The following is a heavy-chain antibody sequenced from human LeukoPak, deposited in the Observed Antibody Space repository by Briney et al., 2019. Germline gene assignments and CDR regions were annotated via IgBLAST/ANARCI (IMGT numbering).Heavy chain of an antibody. CDR1: GFTFSSYS. Sequence: GGSLRLSCAASGFTFSSYSMNWVRQAPGKGLEWVSSISSSSSYIYYADSVKGRFTISRDNAKNSLYLQMNSLRAEDTAVHYCAKGAVAGHHDAFDIWGQGTMVTVSS. D-gene: IGHD6-19*01. CDR3: AKGAVAGHHDAFDI. V-gene: IGHV3-21*04. CDR2: ISSSSSYI. J-gene: IGHJ3*02.